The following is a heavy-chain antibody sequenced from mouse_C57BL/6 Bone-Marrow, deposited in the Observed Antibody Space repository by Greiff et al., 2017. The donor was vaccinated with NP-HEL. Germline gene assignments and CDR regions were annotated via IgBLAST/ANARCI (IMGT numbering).Heavy chain of an antibody. CDR2: INPNNGGT. CDR1: GYTFTDYN. D-gene: IGHD1-1*01. V-gene: IGHV1-18*01. Sequence: VQLQQSGPELVKPGASVKIPCKASGYTFTDYNMDWVKQSHGKSLEWIGDINPNNGGTIYNQKFKGKATLTVDKSSSTAYMELRSLTSEDTAVYYCARSSDYGSSYGYYNAMDYWGQGTSVTVSS. CDR3: ARSSDYGSSYGYYNAMDY. J-gene: IGHJ4*01.